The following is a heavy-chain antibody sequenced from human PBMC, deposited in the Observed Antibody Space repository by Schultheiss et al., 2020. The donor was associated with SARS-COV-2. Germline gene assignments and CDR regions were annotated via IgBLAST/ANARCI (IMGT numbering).Heavy chain of an antibody. V-gene: IGHV4-61*02. CDR1: GGSISSGSYY. CDR3: ARGYCGGDCDYYYYYYMDV. J-gene: IGHJ6*03. Sequence: SETLSLTCTVSGGSISSGSYYWSWIRQPAGKGLEWIGRIYTSGSTNYNPSLKSRVTISVDTSKNQFSLKLSSVTAADTAVYYCARGYCGGDCDYYYYYYMDVWGKGTTVTVSS. D-gene: IGHD2-21*01. CDR2: IYTSGST.